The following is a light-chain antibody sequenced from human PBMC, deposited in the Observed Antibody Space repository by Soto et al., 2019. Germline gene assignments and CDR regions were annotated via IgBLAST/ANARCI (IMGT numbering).Light chain of an antibody. J-gene: IGLJ1*01. V-gene: IGLV2-14*01. CDR1: SSDVGGNKY. CDR2: DVS. Sequence: SVLTQPASVSGSPGQSITISCTGRSSDVGGNKYVSWYQQYPGKAPKLMICDVSNRPSGVSNRFSGSKSGNTASLTISGLQAEDEADYYCSAFTGTTYVFGTGTKVTVL. CDR3: SAFTGTTYV.